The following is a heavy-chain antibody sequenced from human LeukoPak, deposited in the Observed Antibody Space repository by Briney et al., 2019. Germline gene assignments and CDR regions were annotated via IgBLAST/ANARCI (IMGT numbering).Heavy chain of an antibody. J-gene: IGHJ3*02. CDR1: GFTFSDHY. CDR2: TRNKANSYTT. Sequence: PGGSLRLSCAASGFTFSDHYMDWVRQAPGKGLEWVGRTRNKANSYTTEYAASVKGRFTISRDDSKNSLYLQMNSLKTEDTAVYYCARAHLGYCSGGSCYSDIWGQGTMVTVSS. V-gene: IGHV3-72*01. D-gene: IGHD2-15*01. CDR3: ARAHLGYCSGGSCYSDI.